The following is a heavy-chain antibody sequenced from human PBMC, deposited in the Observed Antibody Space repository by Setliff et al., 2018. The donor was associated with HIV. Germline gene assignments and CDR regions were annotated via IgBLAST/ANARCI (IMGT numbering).Heavy chain of an antibody. J-gene: IGHJ5*02. Sequence: SETLSLTCTVSGGSISSHYWSWIRQPPGKGLEWIGYIYYSGSTNYNPSLKSRVTISVDTSKNQFSLKLSSVTAADTAVYYCARVGGYCSSTSCFNWFDPWGQGTLVTVSS. CDR3: ARVGGYCSSTSCFNWFDP. CDR2: IYYSGST. D-gene: IGHD2-2*01. CDR1: GGSISSHY. V-gene: IGHV4-59*11.